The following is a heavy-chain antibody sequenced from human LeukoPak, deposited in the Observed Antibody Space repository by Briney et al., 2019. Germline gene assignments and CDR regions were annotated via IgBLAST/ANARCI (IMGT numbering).Heavy chain of an antibody. CDR2: ISGTGGAT. CDR3: VKDPRDTYGTNWFVS. Sequence: GGALRLSCVASGFSFGNYAMSWVRQAPGKGLQWVSQISGTGGATWYAGFARDRFTISRDNSKKTVYLQMSGLRVEDTAMYYCVKDPRDTYGTNWFVSWGQGTLLIVSS. J-gene: IGHJ5*01. CDR1: GFSFGNYA. V-gene: IGHV3-23*01. D-gene: IGHD2-21*01.